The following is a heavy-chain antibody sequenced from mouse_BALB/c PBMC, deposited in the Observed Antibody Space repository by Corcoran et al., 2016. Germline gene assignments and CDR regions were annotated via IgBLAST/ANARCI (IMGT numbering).Heavy chain of an antibody. CDR2: ILPGSGST. V-gene: IGHV1-9*01. CDR1: GYTFSSYW. CDR3: ARNYGSSYDLFFYV. Sequence: QVQLQQSGAELMKHGASVKISCKATGYTFSSYWIEWVKQRPGHGLEWIGEILPGSGSTNYNEKFKGKATFTADTSSNTAYMQLSSLTSEDSAVYYCARNYGSSYDLFFYVWGAGTTVSVSS. D-gene: IGHD1-1*01. J-gene: IGHJ1*01.